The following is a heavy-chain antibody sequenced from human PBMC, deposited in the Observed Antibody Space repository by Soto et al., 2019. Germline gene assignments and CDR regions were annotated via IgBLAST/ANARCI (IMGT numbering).Heavy chain of an antibody. Sequence: EVQLVESGGGLVKPGGSLRLSCAASGFTLSSYNINWVRQAPGKGLEWVSYISGSSDTIYYADSVKGRFTISRDNAKNSLYLQMDSLRDEDTAVYYCARDHGGSTWFVGIYYYFGVDVWGQGTTVTVSS. V-gene: IGHV3-48*02. CDR2: ISGSSDTI. J-gene: IGHJ6*02. D-gene: IGHD6-13*01. CDR3: ARDHGGSTWFVGIYYYFGVDV. CDR1: GFTLSSYN.